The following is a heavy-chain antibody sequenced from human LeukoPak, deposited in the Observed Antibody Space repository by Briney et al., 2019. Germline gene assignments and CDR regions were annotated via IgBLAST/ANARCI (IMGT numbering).Heavy chain of an antibody. D-gene: IGHD2-8*02. V-gene: IGHV3-11*01. CDR1: GFTFSDYY. CDR2: ISSSGSII. CDR3: ARAGYCTGGVCYSAHPNDAFDI. Sequence: PGGSLRLSCAASGFTFSDYYMSWIRQAPGKGLEWVSYISSSGSIIYYADSVKGRFTISRDNAKNSLYLQMNSLRAEDTAVYYCARAGYCTGGVCYSAHPNDAFDIWGQGTMVTVSS. J-gene: IGHJ3*02.